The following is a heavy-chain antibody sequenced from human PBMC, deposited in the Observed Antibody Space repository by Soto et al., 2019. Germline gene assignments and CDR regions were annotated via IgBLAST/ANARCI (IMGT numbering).Heavy chain of an antibody. Sequence: GGSLRLSCAASGFTFSSYCMHWVRQAPGKGLEWVAVISYDGSNKYYADSVKGRFTISRDNSKNTLYLQMNSLRAEDTAVYYCAKDRFDFWSGYGGYYYYGMDVWGQGTTVTVSS. CDR3: AKDRFDFWSGYGGYYYYGMDV. J-gene: IGHJ6*02. V-gene: IGHV3-30*18. CDR2: ISYDGSNK. CDR1: GFTFSSYC. D-gene: IGHD3-3*01.